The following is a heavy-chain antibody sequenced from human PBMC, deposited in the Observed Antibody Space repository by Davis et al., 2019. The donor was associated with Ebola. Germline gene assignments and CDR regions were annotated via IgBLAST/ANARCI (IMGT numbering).Heavy chain of an antibody. V-gene: IGHV1-46*01. CDR2: FNPGGRST. Sequence: ASVKVSCKASGVTTSSYAITWVRQAPGQGLEWMGMFNPGGRSTTIAQKFQGRVTMTRDTSTTTVYMDLSSLESEDTAVYYCARITLFGDAFDYWGQGTLVTVSS. J-gene: IGHJ4*02. D-gene: IGHD3-3*01. CDR1: GVTTSSYA. CDR3: ARITLFGDAFDY.